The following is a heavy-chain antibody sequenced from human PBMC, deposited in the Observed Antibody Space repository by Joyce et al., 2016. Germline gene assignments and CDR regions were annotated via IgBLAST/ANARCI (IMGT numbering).Heavy chain of an antibody. V-gene: IGHV3-21*05. CDR3: ARGGIVYEYSMDL. CDR1: GLTFSTSS. CDR2: INRDSTYI. Sequence: EVQLVESGGGLVKPGGSLRISCSASGLTFSTSSMSWFRRAPGKGREWVSDINRDSTYILYADSGKGRVTVSRGKDKNSLYLQRNSLRAEDTAVFFCARGGIVYEYSMDLWGQGTTVTVSS. J-gene: IGHJ6*02. D-gene: IGHD3-22*01.